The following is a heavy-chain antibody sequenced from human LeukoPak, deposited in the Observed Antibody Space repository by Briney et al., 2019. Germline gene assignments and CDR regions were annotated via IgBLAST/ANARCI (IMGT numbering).Heavy chain of an antibody. CDR3: ARGADDYNYNWFDP. CDR1: GGSISSGGYS. D-gene: IGHD5-24*01. Sequence: SETLSLTCAVSGGSISSGGYSWSWIRQPPGKGLEWIGYIYHSGSTNYNPSLKSRVTISVDTSKNQFSLKLSSVTAADTAVYYCARGADDYNYNWFDPWGQGTLVTVSS. V-gene: IGHV4-30-2*01. CDR2: IYHSGST. J-gene: IGHJ5*02.